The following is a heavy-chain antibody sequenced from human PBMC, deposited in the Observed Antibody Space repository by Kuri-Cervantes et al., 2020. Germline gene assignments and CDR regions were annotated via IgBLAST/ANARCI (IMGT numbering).Heavy chain of an antibody. CDR3: ARDNIVVVPAASGGFDP. D-gene: IGHD2-2*01. Sequence: SETLSLTCSVSGGSVSSGDYYWNWIRQPPGKGLEWIGYISYTGSTNYNPSLKSRVTISVDTSKNQFSLKLSSVTAADTAVYYCARDNIVVVPAASGGFDPWGQGTLVTVSS. CDR2: ISYTGST. CDR1: GGSVSSGDYY. V-gene: IGHV4-61*08. J-gene: IGHJ5*02.